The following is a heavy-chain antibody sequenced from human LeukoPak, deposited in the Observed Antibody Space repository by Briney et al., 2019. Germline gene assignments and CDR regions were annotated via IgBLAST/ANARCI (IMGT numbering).Heavy chain of an antibody. V-gene: IGHV3-30*02. J-gene: IGHJ4*02. CDR3: AKDAAPQIVTRSRIAAAGGDY. Sequence: GGSLRLSCAASGFTFRTYGMHWVRQAPGKGLEWVTFIQNDGSEKNYADSVKGRFTISRDNSKNTVYLQMNSLRADDTAVYYCAKDAAPQIVTRSRIAAAGGDYWGQGTLVTVSS. D-gene: IGHD6-13*01. CDR1: GFTFRTYG. CDR2: IQNDGSEK.